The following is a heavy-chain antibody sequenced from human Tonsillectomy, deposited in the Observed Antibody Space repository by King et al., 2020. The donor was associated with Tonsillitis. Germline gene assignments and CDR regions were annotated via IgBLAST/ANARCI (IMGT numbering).Heavy chain of an antibody. CDR1: GFTFDDYA. J-gene: IGHJ4*02. V-gene: IGHV3-9*01. Sequence: VQLVESGGGLVQPGRSLRLSCAASGFTFDDYAMHWVRQAPGKGLEWVSGISWNSGSIGYADSVKGRFTIYRDNAKNSLYLQMNSLRAEDTALSYCAKAISRYYDSSGYPEDYFDYWGQGTLVTVSS. CDR2: ISWNSGSI. CDR3: AKAISRYYDSSGYPEDYFDY. D-gene: IGHD3-22*01.